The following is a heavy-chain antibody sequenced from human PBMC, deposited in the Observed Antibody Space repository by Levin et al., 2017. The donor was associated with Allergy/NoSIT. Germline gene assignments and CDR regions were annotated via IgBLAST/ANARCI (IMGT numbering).Heavy chain of an antibody. J-gene: IGHJ4*02. CDR1: GFTFSSFG. CDR2: LSYDGSNK. D-gene: IGHD1-26*01. Sequence: GGSLRLSCAASGFTFSSFGMHWVRRAPGKGLEWVAYLSYDGSNKYYADSVKGRFTISRDVSKNTLYLQMDSLRAEDTAVYFCVREGAASIIHYFDFWGQGTLVTVSA. CDR3: VREGAASIIHYFDF. V-gene: IGHV3-30*03.